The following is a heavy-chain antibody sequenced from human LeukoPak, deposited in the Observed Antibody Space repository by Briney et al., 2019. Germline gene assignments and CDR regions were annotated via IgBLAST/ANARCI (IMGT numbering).Heavy chain of an antibody. CDR1: GFTFSSYA. V-gene: IGHV3-23*01. J-gene: IGHJ4*02. D-gene: IGHD5-18*01. CDR2: VSGSGGST. CDR3: ATRPSYGQDRVDY. Sequence: GGSLSLSYAASGFTFSSYAMRWVRQAPGKGLGCVSVVSGSGGSTYYADSVKGRFTISRDNSKNTLYLQMNSLRAEDTAVYYCATRPSYGQDRVDYWGQGTLVTVSS.